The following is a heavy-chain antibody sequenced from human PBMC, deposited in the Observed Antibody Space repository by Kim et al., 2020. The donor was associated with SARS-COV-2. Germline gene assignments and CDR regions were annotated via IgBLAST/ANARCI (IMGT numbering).Heavy chain of an antibody. CDR3: ARGGSGRWLQFFDY. Sequence: GGSLRLSCAASGFTFSSYGMHWVRQAPGKGLEWVAVISYDGSNKYYADSVKGRFTISRDNSKNTLYLQMNSLRAEDTAVYYCARGGSGRWLQFFDYWGQGTLVTVSS. CDR2: ISYDGSNK. V-gene: IGHV3-33*05. J-gene: IGHJ4*02. CDR1: GFTFSSYG. D-gene: IGHD3-10*01.